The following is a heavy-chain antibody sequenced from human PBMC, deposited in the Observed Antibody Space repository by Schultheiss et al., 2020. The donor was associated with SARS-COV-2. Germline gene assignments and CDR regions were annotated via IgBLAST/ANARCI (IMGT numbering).Heavy chain of an antibody. D-gene: IGHD2-15*01. CDR2: ISYDGSNK. CDR3: VRDLDPPEGGGVIVAFDS. J-gene: IGHJ3*02. V-gene: IGHV3-30*03. CDR1: GFTFSSYG. Sequence: GGSLRLSCSASGFTFSSYGMHWVRQAPGKGLEWVAVISYDGSNKYYADSVKGRFTISRDNSKNTLYLQMNSLRVEDTAVYYCVRDLDPPEGGGVIVAFDSWGQGTMVTVSS.